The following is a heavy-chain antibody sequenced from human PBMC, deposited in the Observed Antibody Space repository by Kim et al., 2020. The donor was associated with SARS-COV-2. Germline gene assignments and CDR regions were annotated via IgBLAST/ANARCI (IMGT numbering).Heavy chain of an antibody. V-gene: IGHV4-34*01. J-gene: IGHJ4*02. D-gene: IGHD5-12*01. Sequence: KQSGSTNHNSSLKSRVTISVDTSKNQFSLKLSSVTAADTGVYYCARGYSRWGQGTLVTVSS. CDR3: ARGYSR. CDR2: KQSGST.